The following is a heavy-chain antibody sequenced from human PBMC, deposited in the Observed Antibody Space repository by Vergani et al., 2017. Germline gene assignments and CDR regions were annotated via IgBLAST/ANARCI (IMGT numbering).Heavy chain of an antibody. D-gene: IGHD5-18*01. Sequence: QVQLVQSGAEVKKPGSSVKVSCKASGGNFSSYAISWVRQAPGQGLEWMGRIITILGTANYAQKFQGRVTITADESTSTDYMELSSLRSEDTAVYYCARDWDLGYSYGYYDYWGQGTLVTVSS. CDR3: ARDWDLGYSYGYYDY. CDR1: GGNFSSYA. V-gene: IGHV1-69*11. J-gene: IGHJ4*02. CDR2: IITILGTA.